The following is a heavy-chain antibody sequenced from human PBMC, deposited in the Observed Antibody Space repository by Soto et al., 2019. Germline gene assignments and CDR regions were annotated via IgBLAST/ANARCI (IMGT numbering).Heavy chain of an antibody. Sequence: SETLSLTCTVSGGSISSSSYYWGWIRQPPGKGLEWIGSIYYSGSTYYNPSLKSRVTISVDTSKNQFSLKLSSVTAADTAVYYCARHKEGIAAAGTSFDYWGQGTLVTVSS. CDR3: ARHKEGIAAAGTSFDY. CDR1: GGSISSSSYY. J-gene: IGHJ4*02. CDR2: IYYSGST. D-gene: IGHD6-13*01. V-gene: IGHV4-39*01.